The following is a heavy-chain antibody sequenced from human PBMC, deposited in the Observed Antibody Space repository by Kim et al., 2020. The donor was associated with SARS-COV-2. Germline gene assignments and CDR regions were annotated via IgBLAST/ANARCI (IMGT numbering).Heavy chain of an antibody. Sequence: GGSLRLSCAASGFTFSSHGMHWVRQAPGKGLEWMTLISHDGSNKYYGDSVKGRFTISRDNSKNTLYLQMNSLRAEDTAVYYCAKDQGLVGGNNYGPLDYWGQGTPVTVSS. CDR3: AKDQGLVGGNNYGPLDY. CDR2: ISHDGSNK. CDR1: GFTFSSHG. D-gene: IGHD5-18*01. J-gene: IGHJ4*02. V-gene: IGHV3-30*18.